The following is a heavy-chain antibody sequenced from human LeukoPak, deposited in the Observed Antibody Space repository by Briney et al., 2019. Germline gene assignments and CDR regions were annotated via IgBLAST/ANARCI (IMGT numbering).Heavy chain of an antibody. D-gene: IGHD6-13*01. CDR3: ARQYSSSLGDAFDI. CDR2: INPDDSYI. CDR1: GYNFATYW. V-gene: IGHV5-51*01. J-gene: IGHJ3*02. Sequence: GESLKISCKGFGYNFATYWIGWVRQMPGRGLEWMGIINPDDSYIRYSPSFQGQVTLSVDNSINIAYLQSSSLKASDTAMYYCARQYSSSLGDAFDIWGQGTMVTVSS.